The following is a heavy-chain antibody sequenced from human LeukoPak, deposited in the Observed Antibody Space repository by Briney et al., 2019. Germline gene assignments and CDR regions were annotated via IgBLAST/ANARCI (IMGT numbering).Heavy chain of an antibody. V-gene: IGHV3-48*03. CDR1: GFTFSNYE. D-gene: IGHD1-1*01. CDR2: STSSGNTV. J-gene: IGHJ3*02. CDR3: ARPPGMTAAFDI. Sequence: GGSLRLSCVASGFTFSNYEMNWVRQVPGKGLEWISYSTSSGNTVYYADSVKGRFTTSRDNAKNSLYLQMNSLRVEDTAVYYCARPPGMTAAFDIWGRGTMVTLSS.